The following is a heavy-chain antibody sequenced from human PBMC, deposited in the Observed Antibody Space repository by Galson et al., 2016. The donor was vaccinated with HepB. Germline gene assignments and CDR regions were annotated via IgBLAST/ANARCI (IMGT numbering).Heavy chain of an antibody. D-gene: IGHD1-14*01. Sequence: CAISGDSVTNDDTIWNWIRQSPSRGLEWLGRTYHRSQWFNEYAVSVKSRITINSDISRNQFSLQLDSVTPDDTAAYFCTRGYMRTGMNSWGQGTTVTVSS. CDR1: GDSVTNDDTI. CDR2: TYHRSQWFN. CDR3: TRGYMRTGMNS. V-gene: IGHV6-1*01. J-gene: IGHJ6*02.